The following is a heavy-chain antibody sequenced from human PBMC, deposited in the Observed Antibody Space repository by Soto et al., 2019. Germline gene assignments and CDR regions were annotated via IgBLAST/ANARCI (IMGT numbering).Heavy chain of an antibody. V-gene: IGHV3-30-3*01. CDR2: ISYDGSNK. Sequence: QVQLVESGGGVVQPGRSLRLSCAASGFTFSSYAMQWVRQAPGKGLEWVAVISYDGSNKYYADSVKGRFTISRDNSKNTLYLQMNSLRAEDTAVYYCARDPRTYDILTGPNYFDYWGQGTLVTVSS. CDR3: ARDPRTYDILTGPNYFDY. J-gene: IGHJ4*02. CDR1: GFTFSSYA. D-gene: IGHD3-9*01.